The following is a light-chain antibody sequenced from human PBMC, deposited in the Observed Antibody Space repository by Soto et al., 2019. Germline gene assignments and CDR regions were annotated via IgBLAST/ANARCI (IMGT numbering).Light chain of an antibody. V-gene: IGLV2-8*01. CDR1: SSDAGAYNY. CDR2: EVS. Sequence: QSVLTQPPSASGSPGQSVTISCTGTSSDAGAYNYVSWYRQHPGKAPKLMIYEVSERPSGVPDRFSGSKSGNTASLTVSGLQADDEADYYCTAYAGSNNFPYVFGTGTKVTVL. J-gene: IGLJ1*01. CDR3: TAYAGSNNFPYV.